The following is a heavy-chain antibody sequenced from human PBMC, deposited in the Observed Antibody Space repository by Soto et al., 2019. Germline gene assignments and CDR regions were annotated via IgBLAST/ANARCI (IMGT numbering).Heavy chain of an antibody. CDR3: ASLRYSGYDFGYYGMDV. CDR2: ISAYNGNT. V-gene: IGHV1-18*04. CDR1: GYTFTSYG. Sequence: ASVKVSCKASGYTFTSYGISWVRQAPGQGLEWMGWISAYNGNTNYAQKLQGRVTMTTDTSTSTAYMELRSLRSDGTAVYYCASLRYSGYDFGYYGMDVWGQGTTVTVSS. D-gene: IGHD5-12*01. J-gene: IGHJ6*02.